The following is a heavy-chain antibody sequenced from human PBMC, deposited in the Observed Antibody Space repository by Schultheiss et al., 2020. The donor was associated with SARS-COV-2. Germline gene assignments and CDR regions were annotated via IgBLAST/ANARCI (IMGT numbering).Heavy chain of an antibody. V-gene: IGHV3-48*01. CDR3: ARDRGMATVNSPYGMDV. J-gene: IGHJ6*02. CDR1: GFTFSSYA. Sequence: GESLKISCAASGFTFSSYAMSWVRQAPGKGLEWVSYISSSGSTIYYADSVKGRFTISRDNSKNTLYLQMSSLRAEDTAVYYCARDRGMATVNSPYGMDVWGQGTTVTVSS. D-gene: IGHD5-24*01. CDR2: ISSSGSTI.